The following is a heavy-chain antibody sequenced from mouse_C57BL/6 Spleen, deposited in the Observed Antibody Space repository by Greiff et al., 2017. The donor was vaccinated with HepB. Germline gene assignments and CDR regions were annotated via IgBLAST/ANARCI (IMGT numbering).Heavy chain of an antibody. Sequence: VQLVESDAELVKPGASVKISCKVSGYTFTDHTIHWMKQRPEQGLEWIGYIYPRDGSTKYNEKFKGKATLTADKSSSTAYMQLNSLTSEDSAVYFCAKGDDGYPSYAMDYWGQGTSVTVSS. V-gene: IGHV1-78*01. J-gene: IGHJ4*01. CDR2: IYPRDGST. D-gene: IGHD2-3*01. CDR1: GYTFTDHT. CDR3: AKGDDGYPSYAMDY.